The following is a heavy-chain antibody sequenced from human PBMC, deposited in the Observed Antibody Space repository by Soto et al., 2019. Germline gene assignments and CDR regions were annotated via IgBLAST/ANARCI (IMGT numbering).Heavy chain of an antibody. CDR2: ISYDGSNK. J-gene: IGHJ5*02. Sequence: GGSLRLSCAASGFTFSSYGMHWVRQAPGKGLEWVAVISYDGSNKYYADSVKGRFTISRDNSKNTLYLQMNSLRAEDTAVYYCAKDLHDYGDYLDWFDPWGQGTLVTVSS. D-gene: IGHD4-17*01. CDR1: GFTFSSYG. CDR3: AKDLHDYGDYLDWFDP. V-gene: IGHV3-30*18.